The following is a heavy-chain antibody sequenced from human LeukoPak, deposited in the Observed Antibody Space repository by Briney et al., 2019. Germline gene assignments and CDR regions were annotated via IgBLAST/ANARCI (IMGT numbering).Heavy chain of an antibody. V-gene: IGHV3-23*01. CDR1: GFXFSSHA. Sequence: GGSLRLSCAASGFXFSSHAMTWVRQAPGKGLEWGSSITGSGGSTFYAASVKGRFTISRDNSKNTLYLQMNSLRAEDTAVYYCAKLGISDGIDYWGQGTLVTVSS. D-gene: IGHD3-16*01. CDR3: AKLGISDGIDY. CDR2: ITGSGGST. J-gene: IGHJ4*02.